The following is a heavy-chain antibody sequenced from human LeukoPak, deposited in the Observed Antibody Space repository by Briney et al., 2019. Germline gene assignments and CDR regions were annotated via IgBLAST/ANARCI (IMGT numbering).Heavy chain of an antibody. CDR3: AKERWSRAHYYYRDV. V-gene: IGHV3-30*02. J-gene: IGHJ6*03. D-gene: IGHD2-15*01. CDR2: IRYDGSNK. CDR1: GFTFSSYG. Sequence: GGSLRLSCAASGFTFSSYGMHWVRQAPGKGLEWVAFIRYDGSNKYYADSVKGRFTISRDNSKNTLYLQMNSLRAEDTDVYYCAKERWSRAHYYYRDVWGKGTTVTISS.